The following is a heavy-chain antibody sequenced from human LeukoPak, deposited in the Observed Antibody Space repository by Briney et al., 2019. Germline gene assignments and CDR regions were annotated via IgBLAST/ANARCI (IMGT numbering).Heavy chain of an antibody. Sequence: PGGSLRLSCAASGFTFSNYAMSWVRQAPGKGLEWVSGISGSGGSTYYADSVKGRFTISRDNAKNTLYMQMNSLRAEDTAVYYCARGGSGANDYWGQGTLVTVSS. CDR1: GFTFSNYA. D-gene: IGHD2-15*01. V-gene: IGHV3-23*01. CDR3: ARGGSGANDY. CDR2: ISGSGGST. J-gene: IGHJ4*02.